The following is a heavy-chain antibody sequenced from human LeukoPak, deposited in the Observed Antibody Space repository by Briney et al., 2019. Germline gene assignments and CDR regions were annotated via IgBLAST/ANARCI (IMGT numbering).Heavy chain of an antibody. D-gene: IGHD4-17*01. CDR1: GFTFSSYA. Sequence: GGSLRLSCAASGFTFSSYAMSWIRQAPGKGLEWVSAISGSGGSTYYADSVKGRFTISRDNSKNTLYLQMNSLRAEDTAVYYCANGDYWSIFDYWGQGTLVTVSS. CDR3: ANGDYWSIFDY. V-gene: IGHV3-23*01. J-gene: IGHJ4*02. CDR2: ISGSGGST.